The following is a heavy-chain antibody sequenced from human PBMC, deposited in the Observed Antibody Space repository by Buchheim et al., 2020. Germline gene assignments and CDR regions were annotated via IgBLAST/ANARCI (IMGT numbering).Heavy chain of an antibody. CDR2: INHGGST. J-gene: IGHJ5*02. Sequence: QVQLQQWGAGLLKPSETLSLTCAVYGGSFSGYYWSWIRQPPGKGLEWVGEINHGGSTNYNQSIKRRVTISVDTSKNQFSMQLSSVTAAHTAVYYCARRSLYGLRVVYNWFDPWGQGTL. CDR1: GGSFSGYY. D-gene: IGHD3-16*01. CDR3: ARRSLYGLRVVYNWFDP. V-gene: IGHV4-34*01.